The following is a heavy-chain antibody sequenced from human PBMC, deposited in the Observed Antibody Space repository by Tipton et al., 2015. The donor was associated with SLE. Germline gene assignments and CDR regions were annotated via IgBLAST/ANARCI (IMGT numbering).Heavy chain of an antibody. CDR3: ARTPFMYDSSGYYSDY. Sequence: QLVQSGAEVKKPGESLKISCKGSGYSFTSYWIGWVRQMPGKGLEWMGIIYPGDSDTRYSPSFQGQVTISADKSFSTAYLQWSSLKASDTAMYYCARTPFMYDSSGYYSDYWGQGTLVTVSS. CDR1: GYSFTSYW. V-gene: IGHV5-51*03. D-gene: IGHD3-22*01. CDR2: IYPGDSDT. J-gene: IGHJ4*02.